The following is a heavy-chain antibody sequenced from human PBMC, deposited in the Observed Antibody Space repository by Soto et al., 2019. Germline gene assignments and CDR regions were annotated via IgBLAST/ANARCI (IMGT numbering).Heavy chain of an antibody. D-gene: IGHD6-19*01. CDR1: GYTFSSYY. Sequence: GASVKVSCKASGYTFSSYYMHWVRQAPGQGLEWMGIINPSDGSTTYAQKFQGRVTMTRDTSTSTVYMELSSLRSEDTAVYFCASPLTSSAWGPSYWGQGTLVTVSS. CDR3: ASPLTSSAWGPSY. J-gene: IGHJ4*02. V-gene: IGHV1-46*01. CDR2: INPSDGST.